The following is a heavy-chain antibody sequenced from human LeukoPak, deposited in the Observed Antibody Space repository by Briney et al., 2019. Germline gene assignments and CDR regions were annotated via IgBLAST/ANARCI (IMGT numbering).Heavy chain of an antibody. CDR1: GFTFSSYG. CDR2: ISYDGSNK. CDR3: AKGGDDPAGGFDP. Sequence: GRSLRLSCAASGFTFSSYGMHWVRQAPGKGLDWVAVISYDGSNKYYADSVKGRFTIYRDNSKNTLYLQMNSLRAEDTAVYYCAKGGDDPAGGFDPWGQGTLVTVSS. V-gene: IGHV3-30*18. J-gene: IGHJ5*02. D-gene: IGHD3-10*01.